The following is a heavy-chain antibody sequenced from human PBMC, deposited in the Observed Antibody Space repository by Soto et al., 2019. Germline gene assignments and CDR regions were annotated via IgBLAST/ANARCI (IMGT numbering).Heavy chain of an antibody. D-gene: IGHD2-21*01. V-gene: IGHV4-34*09. Sequence: SETLSLTCAVYGGFLSESYWTWIRQPPGKGLEWIGHIYVTGAVDYNPSLRDRITISQDTSERQFSLNLRLVTAADTAVYYCARLRIATNNYKWFDPWGQGTLVTVSS. CDR3: ARLRIATNNYKWFDP. CDR2: IYVTGAV. CDR1: GGFLSESY. J-gene: IGHJ5*02.